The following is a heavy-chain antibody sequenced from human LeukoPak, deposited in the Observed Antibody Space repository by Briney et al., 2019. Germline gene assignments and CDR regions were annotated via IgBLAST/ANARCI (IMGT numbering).Heavy chain of an antibody. Sequence: GGSLRLSCAASGFTFSSYAMSWVRQAPGKGLEWVSAISGSGGSTYYADSVKGRFTIFRDNSKNTLYLQMNSLRAEDTAVYYCAKDPLGAMVTIVDYWGQGTLVTVSS. CDR3: AKDPLGAMVTIVDY. CDR2: ISGSGGST. V-gene: IGHV3-23*01. J-gene: IGHJ4*02. CDR1: GFTFSSYA. D-gene: IGHD5-18*01.